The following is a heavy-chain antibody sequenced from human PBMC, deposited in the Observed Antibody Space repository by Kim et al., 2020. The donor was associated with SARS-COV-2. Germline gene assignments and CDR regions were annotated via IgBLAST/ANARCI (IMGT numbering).Heavy chain of an antibody. Sequence: GGSLRLSCAASGFTFSSYAMSWVRQAPGKGLEWVSAISGSGGSTYYADSVKGRFTISRDNSKNTLYLQMNSLRAEDTAVYYCAKGYITMIVVVMREDAFDIWGQGTMVTVSS. V-gene: IGHV3-23*01. J-gene: IGHJ3*02. CDR3: AKGYITMIVVVMREDAFDI. D-gene: IGHD3-22*01. CDR1: GFTFSSYA. CDR2: ISGSGGST.